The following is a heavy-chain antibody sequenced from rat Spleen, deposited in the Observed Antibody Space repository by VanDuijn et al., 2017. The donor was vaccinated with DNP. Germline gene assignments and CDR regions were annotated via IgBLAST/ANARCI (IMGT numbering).Heavy chain of an antibody. D-gene: IGHD1-11*01. J-gene: IGHJ2*01. CDR2: ISYDGGST. Sequence: EVQLVESGGGLVQPGRSMKLSCAASGFTFSDYGMAWVLQAPTKGLEWVASISYDGGSTYYRDSVKGRFTISRDNAKSTLYLQMNSLQTEDTAMYFCARGTTEGIVTWDYWGQGVMVTVSS. CDR1: GFTFSDYG. V-gene: IGHV5-20*01. CDR3: ARGTTEGIVTWDY.